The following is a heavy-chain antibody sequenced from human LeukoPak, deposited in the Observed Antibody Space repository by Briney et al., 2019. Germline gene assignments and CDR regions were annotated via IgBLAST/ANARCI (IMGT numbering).Heavy chain of an antibody. CDR1: GYTFSDYY. Sequence: ASVNVSCKASGYTFSDYYVHWVRQAPGQGLEWMGWINHSSGGTNYAQKFQGRVTMTRDTSISTAYMWVSRLRCCVSALYYCKRYTVFVDYWGQGTLVTVSS. CDR3: KRYTVFVDY. J-gene: IGHJ4*02. D-gene: IGHD5/OR15-5a*01. CDR2: INHSSGGT. V-gene: IGHV1-2*02.